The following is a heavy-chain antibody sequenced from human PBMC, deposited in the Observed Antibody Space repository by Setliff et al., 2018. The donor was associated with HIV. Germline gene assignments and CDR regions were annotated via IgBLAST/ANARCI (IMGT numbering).Heavy chain of an antibody. CDR3: ARVSRLGDSYGYYYYYMDV. V-gene: IGHV4-59*01. Sequence: SETLSLTCTVSGGSISTYSWSWIRQPPGKGLEWIGYNHYSGNTKYNPSLKSRVAISLDTSKKQFSLKLSSVTAADTSVYYCARVSRLGDSYGYYYYYMDVWGKGTTVTVSS. J-gene: IGHJ6*03. CDR2: NHYSGNT. CDR1: GGSISTYS. D-gene: IGHD3-10*01.